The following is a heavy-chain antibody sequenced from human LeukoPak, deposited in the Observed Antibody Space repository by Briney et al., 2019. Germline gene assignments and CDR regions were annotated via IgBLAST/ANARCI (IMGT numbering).Heavy chain of an antibody. CDR3: AKRITMIVVVMPDFDY. V-gene: IGHV3-33*06. J-gene: IGHJ4*02. Sequence: GGSLRLSCAASGFSFSAYGVHWVRQAPGKGLEWVAVIWYDGSSKDYADSVKGRFTISRDNSKNTLYLQMNSLRAEDTAVYYCAKRITMIVVVMPDFDYWGQGTLVTVSS. CDR2: IWYDGSSK. CDR1: GFSFSAYG. D-gene: IGHD3-22*01.